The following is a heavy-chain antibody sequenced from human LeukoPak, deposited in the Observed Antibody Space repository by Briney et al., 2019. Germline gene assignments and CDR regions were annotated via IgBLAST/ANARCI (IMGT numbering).Heavy chain of an antibody. J-gene: IGHJ4*02. V-gene: IGHV1-24*01. CDR2: FDPEDGET. CDR3: ATWGVATIYLLGFDY. D-gene: IGHD5-12*01. CDR1: GYTLTELS. Sequence: ASVKVSCKVSGYTLTELSMHWVRQAPGRGREWMGGFDPEDGETTYAQKFQGRVTMTEDTSTDTAYMELSSLRSEDTAVYYCATWGVATIYLLGFDYWGQGTLVTVSS.